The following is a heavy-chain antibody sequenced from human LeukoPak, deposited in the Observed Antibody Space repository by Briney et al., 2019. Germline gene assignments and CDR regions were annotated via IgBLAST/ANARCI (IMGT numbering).Heavy chain of an antibody. J-gene: IGHJ4*02. Sequence: GGSLRLSCAASGFSFSNYGMHWVRQAPGKGLEWVAVIAYDGSNKYYADSVKGRFTISRDNSKNTLYLQMNSLRAEDTAVYYCAKDFEGIAVAGFDYWGQGTLVTVSS. CDR2: IAYDGSNK. CDR3: AKDFEGIAVAGFDY. V-gene: IGHV3-30*18. D-gene: IGHD6-19*01. CDR1: GFSFSNYG.